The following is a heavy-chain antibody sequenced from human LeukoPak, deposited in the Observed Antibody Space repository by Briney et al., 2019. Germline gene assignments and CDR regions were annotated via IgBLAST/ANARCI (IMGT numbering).Heavy chain of an antibody. D-gene: IGHD2-15*01. J-gene: IGHJ4*02. Sequence: PSETLSLTCTVSGGSISSYYWSWIRQPPGKGLEWIGYIYYSGSTNYNPSLKSRATISVDTSKNQFSLKLSSVTAADTAVYYCARRYCTGGSCYSSFDFWGQGTLVTVSS. V-gene: IGHV4-59*08. CDR1: GGSISSYY. CDR2: IYYSGST. CDR3: ARRYCTGGSCYSSFDF.